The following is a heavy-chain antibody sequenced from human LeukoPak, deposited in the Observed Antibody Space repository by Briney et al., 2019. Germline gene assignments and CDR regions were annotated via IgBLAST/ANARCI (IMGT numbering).Heavy chain of an antibody. CDR3: ARKDDFDI. Sequence: SETLSLTCTVSGGSITSDHWNWIRQPPGKGLEWIGCIYYSGSTYYNPSLKSRVTISVDMSKNQFSLRLTSVTAADTAVYYCARKDDFDIWGQGTLVTVSS. D-gene: IGHD2-15*01. CDR1: GGSITSDH. V-gene: IGHV4-59*01. J-gene: IGHJ3*02. CDR2: IYYSGST.